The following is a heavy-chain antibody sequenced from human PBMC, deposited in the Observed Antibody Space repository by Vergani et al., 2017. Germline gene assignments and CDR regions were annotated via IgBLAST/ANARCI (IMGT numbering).Heavy chain of an antibody. Sequence: EVQLVESGGGLVQPGGSLRLSCAASGFTFSSYWMSWVRQAPGKGMEWVANMKQDGREKYCVDSVKGRFTISRDNAKNSLYLQMNSLRAEDTAVYYCARDRYSSSWYDSNFQHWGQGTLVTVSS. V-gene: IGHV3-7*03. CDR3: ARDRYSSSWYDSNFQH. D-gene: IGHD6-13*01. CDR1: GFTFSSYW. J-gene: IGHJ1*01. CDR2: MKQDGREK.